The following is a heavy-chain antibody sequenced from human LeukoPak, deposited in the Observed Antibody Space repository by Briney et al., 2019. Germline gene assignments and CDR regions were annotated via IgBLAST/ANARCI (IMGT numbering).Heavy chain of an antibody. CDR2: ISSSGSTI. Sequence: GSLRLSCAASGFTFSSYEMNWVRQAPGKGLEWVSYISSSGSTIYYADSVKGRFTISRDNAQNSLYLQMNSLRAEDTAVYYCARDFGARGWLDYWGQGTLVTVSS. D-gene: IGHD6-19*01. J-gene: IGHJ4*02. CDR3: ARDFGARGWLDY. CDR1: GFTFSSYE. V-gene: IGHV3-48*03.